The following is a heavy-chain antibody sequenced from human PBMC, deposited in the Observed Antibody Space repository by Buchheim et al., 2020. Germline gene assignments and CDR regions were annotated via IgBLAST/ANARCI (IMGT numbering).Heavy chain of an antibody. V-gene: IGHV1-46*01. Sequence: QVLLVQSGTEVMKPGASLKLSCKASGDTFTFTHYYMHWVRQAPGQGLEWVGVIHPGAGTTGYAQKFQGRVTITRDTSTTTIYMELSSLTSEDTAVYYCARDKEAFDYWGQGTL. CDR1: GDTFTFTHYY. J-gene: IGHJ4*02. CDR3: ARDKEAFDY. CDR2: IHPGAGTT.